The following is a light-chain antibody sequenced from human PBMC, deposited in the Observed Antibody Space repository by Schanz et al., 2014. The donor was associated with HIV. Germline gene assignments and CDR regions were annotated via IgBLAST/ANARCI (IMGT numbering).Light chain of an antibody. CDR1: SSDVGGYSY. J-gene: IGLJ2*01. V-gene: IGLV2-8*01. CDR3: SSYIRSTTPVV. CDR2: EVS. Sequence: QSALTQPPSASGSPGQSVTISCTGTSSDVGGYSYVSWYQQHPGKAPKLMIYEVSKRPSGVPDRFSGSKSGNTASLTVSGLQAEDEADYYCSSYIRSTTPVVFGGGTKLTVL.